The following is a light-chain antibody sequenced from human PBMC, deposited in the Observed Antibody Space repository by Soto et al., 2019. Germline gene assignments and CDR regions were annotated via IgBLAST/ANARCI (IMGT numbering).Light chain of an antibody. Sequence: ATPITLSPSALSASVGDRVTITCRASQGIRNDLGWYQQKPGKAPKLLIYAASSLQSGVPSRFSGSGSGTDFTLTISSLQPEDFATYYCQHSYNTPQTFGQGTKVDI. CDR2: AAS. V-gene: IGKV1-6*01. J-gene: IGKJ1*01. CDR3: QHSYNTPQT. CDR1: QGIRND.